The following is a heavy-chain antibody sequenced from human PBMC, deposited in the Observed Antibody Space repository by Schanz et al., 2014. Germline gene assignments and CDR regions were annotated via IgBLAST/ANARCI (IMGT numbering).Heavy chain of an antibody. CDR3: ARRITGTHHNPYYHGMDV. Sequence: QVQLVDSGGGVVQPGRSLRLSCAASGFKFSIYAMHWVRQAPGKGLEWVAVISYDGRSKDYADSVKGRFTISRDNSKNALYLQMNSLRAEDTAVYYCARRITGTHHNPYYHGMDVWGQGTTVTVSS. CDR1: GFKFSIYA. J-gene: IGHJ6*02. CDR2: ISYDGRSK. D-gene: IGHD1-20*01. V-gene: IGHV3-30*04.